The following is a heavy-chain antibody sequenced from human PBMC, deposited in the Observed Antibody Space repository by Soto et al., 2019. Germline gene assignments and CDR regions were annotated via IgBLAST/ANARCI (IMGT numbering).Heavy chain of an antibody. V-gene: IGHV1-18*04. J-gene: IGHJ6*02. CDR3: ARDHCSSTSCYTGEVDYYYYGMDV. CDR1: GYTFTSYG. CDR2: ISAYNGNT. D-gene: IGHD2-2*02. Sequence: ASVKVSCKASGYTFTSYGISWVLQAPGQGLEWMGWISAYNGNTNYAQKLQGRVTMTTDTSTSTAYMELRSLRSDDTAVYYCARDHCSSTSCYTGEVDYYYYGMDVWGQGTTVTVSS.